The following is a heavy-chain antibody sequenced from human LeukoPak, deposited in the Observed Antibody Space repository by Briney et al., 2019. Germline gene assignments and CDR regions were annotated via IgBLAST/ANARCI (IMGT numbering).Heavy chain of an antibody. J-gene: IGHJ4*02. Sequence: GGSLKISCKGSGYSFTSYWIGWVRQMPGKGLEWMGIIYPGDPDTRYSPSFQGQVTISADKSISTAYLQWSSLKASDTAMYYCARDTYYYDSSLGFDYWGQGTLVTVSS. D-gene: IGHD3-22*01. V-gene: IGHV5-51*01. CDR3: ARDTYYYDSSLGFDY. CDR2: IYPGDPDT. CDR1: GYSFTSYW.